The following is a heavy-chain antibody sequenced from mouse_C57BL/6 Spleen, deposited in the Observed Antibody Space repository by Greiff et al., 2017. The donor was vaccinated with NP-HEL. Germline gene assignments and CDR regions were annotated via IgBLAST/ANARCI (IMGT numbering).Heavy chain of an antibody. CDR1: GFTFSDYY. CDR2: INYDGSST. CDR3: ARDHSRDYYAMDY. V-gene: IGHV5-16*01. J-gene: IGHJ4*01. D-gene: IGHD1-1*01. Sequence: DVKLVDSEGGLVQPGSSMKLSCTASGFTFSDYYMAWVRQVPEKGLEWVANINYDGSSTYYLDSLKSRFIISRDNAKNILYLQMSSLKSEDTATYYCARDHSRDYYAMDYWGQGTSVTVSS.